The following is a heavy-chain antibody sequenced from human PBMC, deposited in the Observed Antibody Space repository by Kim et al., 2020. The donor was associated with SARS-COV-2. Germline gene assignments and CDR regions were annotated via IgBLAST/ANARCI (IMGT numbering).Heavy chain of an antibody. CDR3: ARPVYGAFGDLAHDAFDI. J-gene: IGHJ3*02. CDR1: GGSISSSSYY. D-gene: IGHD3-10*01. Sequence: SETLSLTCTVSGGSISSSSYYWGWIRQPPGKGLEWIGSIYYSGSTYYNPSLKSRVTISVDTSKNQFSLKLSSVTAADTAVYYCARPVYGAFGDLAHDAFDIWGQGTMVTVSS. CDR2: IYYSGST. V-gene: IGHV4-39*01.